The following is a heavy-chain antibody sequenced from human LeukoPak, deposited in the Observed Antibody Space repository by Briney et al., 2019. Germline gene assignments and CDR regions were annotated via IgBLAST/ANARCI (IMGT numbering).Heavy chain of an antibody. CDR2: INSDVSTT. CDR1: GFTSSAYW. V-gene: IGHV3-74*01. CDR3: AGGLGWFNPFDY. J-gene: IGHJ4*02. D-gene: IGHD3-10*01. Sequence: PGGSLRLSCAASGFTSSAYWMHWVRQVPGKGLVWVSRINSDVSTTNYADSVKGRFTISRDNAKNTIYLQMNSLRAEDTAVYYCAGGLGWFNPFDYWGQGTLVTVSS.